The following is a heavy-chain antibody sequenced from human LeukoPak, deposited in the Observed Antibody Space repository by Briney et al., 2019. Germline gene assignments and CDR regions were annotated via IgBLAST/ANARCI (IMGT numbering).Heavy chain of an antibody. J-gene: IGHJ3*02. CDR3: ATGPLLARNDAFDI. Sequence: ASVKVSCKVSGYTLTELSMHWVRQAPGKGLEWMGGFDPEDGETIYAQKFQGRVTMTEDTSTDTAYMELSSLRSEDTAVYYCATGPLLARNDAFDIWGQGTMVTVSS. CDR1: GYTLTELS. CDR2: FDPEDGET. D-gene: IGHD3-3*01. V-gene: IGHV1-24*01.